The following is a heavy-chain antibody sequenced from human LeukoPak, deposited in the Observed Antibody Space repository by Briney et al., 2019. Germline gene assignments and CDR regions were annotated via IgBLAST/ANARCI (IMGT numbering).Heavy chain of an antibody. CDR3: AKTDGGYYYYYYYMDV. D-gene: IGHD4-17*01. Sequence: GGSLRLSCAASGFTFSSFGMHWVRQAPGKGLEWVAFIRYDGSNKYYADSVKGRFTISRDNSKNTLYLQMDSLRTEDTAVYYCAKTDGGYYYYYYYMDVWAKGTTVAISS. J-gene: IGHJ6*03. CDR2: IRYDGSNK. V-gene: IGHV3-30*02. CDR1: GFTFSSFG.